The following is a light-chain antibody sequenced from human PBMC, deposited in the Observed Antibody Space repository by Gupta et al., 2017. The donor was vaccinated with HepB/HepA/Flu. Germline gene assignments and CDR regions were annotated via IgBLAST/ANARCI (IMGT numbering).Light chain of an antibody. J-gene: IGKJ1*01. Sequence: DIQMTQSPSSLSASVGDRVTITCLASQSISSYLNWYQQKPGKAPKLLIYAASSVQSGVPSRFSGSGSGTDFTLTISRLQPADFATYYCQQCYSTPRTFGQGTKVEIK. V-gene: IGKV1-39*01. CDR2: AAS. CDR3: QQCYSTPRT. CDR1: QSISSY.